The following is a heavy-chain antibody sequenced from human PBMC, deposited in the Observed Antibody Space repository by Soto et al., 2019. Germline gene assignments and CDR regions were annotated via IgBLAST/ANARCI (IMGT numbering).Heavy chain of an antibody. CDR3: AREAMVRGVIITRAFDI. D-gene: IGHD3-10*01. CDR1: GGSISSGDYY. V-gene: IGHV4-30-4*01. J-gene: IGHJ3*02. CDR2: IYYSGST. Sequence: PSETLSLACTVYGGSISSGDYYWSWIRQPPGKGLEWIGYIYYSGSTYYNPSLKSRVTISVDTSKNQFSLKLSSVTAADTAVYYCAREAMVRGVIITRAFDIWGQGTMVTVSS.